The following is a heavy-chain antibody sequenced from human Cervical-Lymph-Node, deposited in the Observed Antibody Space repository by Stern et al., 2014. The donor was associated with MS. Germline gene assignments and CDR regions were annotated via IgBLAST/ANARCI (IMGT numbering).Heavy chain of an antibody. V-gene: IGHV4-59*01. D-gene: IGHD1-1*01. Sequence: QVQLQESGPGLVKPSETLSLTCIVSGGSISSYYWCWIRQPPGTGLEWIGHIYFSGSTDYNPSLQSRVTMSADISKNQISLRLSSVTAADTAVYYCARAPYDFTNWYGMDVWGQGTTVTVSS. CDR2: IYFSGST. CDR1: GGSISSYY. CDR3: ARAPYDFTNWYGMDV. J-gene: IGHJ6*02.